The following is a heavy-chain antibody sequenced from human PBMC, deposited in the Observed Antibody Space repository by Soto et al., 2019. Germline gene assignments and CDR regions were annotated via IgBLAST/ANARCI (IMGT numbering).Heavy chain of an antibody. CDR3: ARDSSTNCYMY. J-gene: IGHJ4*02. CDR1: GGSIRSYY. V-gene: IGHV4-59*12. Sequence: SETLSLTCTVSGGSIRSYYWSWIRQSPGKGLEWIGSIFYSGSTNYNPSLKSQVTISVDTSKSQFTLNLNSVTAADTAVYYCARDSSTNCYMYWGQGTLVTVSS. D-gene: IGHD2-2*02. CDR2: IFYSGST.